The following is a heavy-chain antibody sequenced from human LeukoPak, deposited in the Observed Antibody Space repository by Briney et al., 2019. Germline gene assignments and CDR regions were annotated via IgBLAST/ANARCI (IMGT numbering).Heavy chain of an antibody. CDR2: IYYSGST. CDR3: ARDSGDGSGSYYYYYYMDV. D-gene: IGHD3-10*01. J-gene: IGHJ6*03. Sequence: SETLSLTCTVSGGSISSYYWSWIRQPPGKGLEWIGYIYYSGSTNYNPSLKSRVTISVDASKNQFSLKLSSVTAADTAVYYCARDSGDGSGSYYYYYYMDVWGKGTTVTVSS. CDR1: GGSISSYY. V-gene: IGHV4-59*01.